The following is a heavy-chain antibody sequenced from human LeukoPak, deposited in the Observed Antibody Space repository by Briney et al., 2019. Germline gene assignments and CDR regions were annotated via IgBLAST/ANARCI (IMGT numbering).Heavy chain of an antibody. CDR3: AKAGSIRFDY. J-gene: IGHJ4*02. CDR2: ISGSGGST. CDR1: GFTFSSSA. V-gene: IGHV3-23*01. Sequence: GGSLRLSCAASGFTFSSSAMSWVRQAPGKGLEWVSGISGSGGSTYYADSVKGRFTNSRDNSKNTLYLQMNRLRAEDTAVYYCAKAGSIRFDYWGQGTLVTVSS. D-gene: IGHD1-26*01.